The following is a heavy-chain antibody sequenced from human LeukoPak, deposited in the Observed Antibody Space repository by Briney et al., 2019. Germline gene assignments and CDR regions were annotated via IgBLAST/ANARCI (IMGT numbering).Heavy chain of an antibody. CDR2: ISGSGGST. J-gene: IGHJ4*02. Sequence: GGSLRLSCAASGFTFSSYAMSWVRQAPGKGLEWVLAISGSGGSTYYADSVKGRFTISRDNSKNTLYLQMNSLRAEDTAVYYCAKDPFSGGSSTSRGYFDYWGQGTLVTVSS. CDR1: GFTFSSYA. V-gene: IGHV3-23*01. CDR3: AKDPFSGGSSTSRGYFDY. D-gene: IGHD2-2*01.